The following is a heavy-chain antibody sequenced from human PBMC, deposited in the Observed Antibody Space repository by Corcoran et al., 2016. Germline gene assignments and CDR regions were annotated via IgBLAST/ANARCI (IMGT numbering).Heavy chain of an antibody. CDR3: ARDGRYSDGYSFGGMDV. V-gene: IGHV4-61*01. J-gene: IGHJ6*02. CDR2: IYYSGST. D-gene: IGHD5-18*01. Sequence: QVQLQESGPGLVKPSETLSLTCTVSGGSVSSGSYYWSWIRQPPGKGLEWIGYIYYSGSTNYNPSLKSRVTISVDTSKNQFSLKLSSVTAAETAVYYCARDGRYSDGYSFGGMDVWGQGTTVTVSS. CDR1: GGSVSSGSYY.